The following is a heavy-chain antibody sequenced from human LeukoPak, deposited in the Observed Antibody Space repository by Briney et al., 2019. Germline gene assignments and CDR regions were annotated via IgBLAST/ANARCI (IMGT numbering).Heavy chain of an antibody. D-gene: IGHD2-8*01. CDR1: GYTFANYG. V-gene: IGHV1-3*01. CDR2: INGGNGYT. J-gene: IGHJ4*02. Sequence: GASVKVSCKASGYTFANYGVHWVRHAPGQRLEWMGWINGGNGYTKYSQKFQGRVTITGDTSASTAYMELSSLRSEDTAVYYCARYINGALDYWGQGTLVTVSS. CDR3: ARYINGALDY.